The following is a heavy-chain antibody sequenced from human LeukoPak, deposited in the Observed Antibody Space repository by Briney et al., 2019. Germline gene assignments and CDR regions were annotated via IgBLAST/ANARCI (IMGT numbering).Heavy chain of an antibody. Sequence: GASVKVSCKASGYTFTNYGISWVRQAPGQGLEWMGWISAYNGNTKYVQKLQVRVTMTTDTSTSTAYMELRSLRSDDTAVYYFARVRRISGSSTFDHWGQGTLVTVSS. CDR1: GYTFTNYG. CDR2: ISAYNGNT. V-gene: IGHV1-18*01. D-gene: IGHD1-26*01. J-gene: IGHJ4*02. CDR3: ARVRRISGSSTFDH.